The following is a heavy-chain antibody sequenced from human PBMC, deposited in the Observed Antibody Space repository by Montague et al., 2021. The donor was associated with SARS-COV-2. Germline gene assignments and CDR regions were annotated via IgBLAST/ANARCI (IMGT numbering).Heavy chain of an antibody. CDR2: IYYSEST. Sequence: SETLSLTCTVSGGSISSSTYYWGWIRQPPGKGLEWIAHIYYSESTYYNPSLKSRVTISVDTSESQFSLKLSSVTAADTAVYYCARNQGYHWNYPYNRFGPWGQGTLVTVSS. D-gene: IGHD1-7*01. V-gene: IGHV4-39*01. J-gene: IGHJ5*02. CDR1: GGSISSSTYY. CDR3: ARNQGYHWNYPYNRFGP.